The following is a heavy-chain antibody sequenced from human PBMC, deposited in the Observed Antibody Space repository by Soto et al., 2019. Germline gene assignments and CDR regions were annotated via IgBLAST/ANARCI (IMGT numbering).Heavy chain of an antibody. CDR1: EYNFSTYW. CDR3: AASIFYYGMDV. CDR2: IYPGDSDT. Sequence: PGESLKISCKGSEYNFSTYWIAWVRQMPGKGLEWMGIIYPGDSDTRYSPSFQGQVTISADKSISTAHLQWSSLKASDTAIYYCAASIFYYGMDVWGQGTTVTVSS. J-gene: IGHJ6*02. V-gene: IGHV5-51*01.